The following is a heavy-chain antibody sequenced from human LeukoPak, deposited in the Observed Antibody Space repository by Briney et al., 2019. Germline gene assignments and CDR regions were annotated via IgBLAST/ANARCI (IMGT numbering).Heavy chain of an antibody. D-gene: IGHD6-13*01. Sequence: ASVKVSCKASGGTFSSYAISWVRQAPGQGLEWMGGIVPIFGTASYAQKFQGRVTITADESTSTAYMELSSLRSEDTAVYYCARGSVYSNSWGNWFDPWGQGTLVTVSS. CDR1: GGTFSSYA. J-gene: IGHJ5*02. V-gene: IGHV1-69*13. CDR2: IVPIFGTA. CDR3: ARGSVYSNSWGNWFDP.